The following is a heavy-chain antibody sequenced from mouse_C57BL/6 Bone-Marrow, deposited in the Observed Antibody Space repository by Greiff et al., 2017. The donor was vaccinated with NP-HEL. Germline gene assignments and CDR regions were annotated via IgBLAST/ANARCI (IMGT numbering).Heavy chain of an antibody. CDR3: ASHYGSSYHWYFDV. Sequence: EVQLQESGGGLVKPGGSLKLSCAASGFTFSDYGMHWVRQAPEKGLEWVAYISSGSSTIYYADTVKGRFTISRDNAKNTLFLQMTSLRSEDTAMYYCASHYGSSYHWYFDVWGTGTTVTVSS. CDR2: ISSGSSTI. J-gene: IGHJ1*03. D-gene: IGHD1-1*01. V-gene: IGHV5-17*01. CDR1: GFTFSDYG.